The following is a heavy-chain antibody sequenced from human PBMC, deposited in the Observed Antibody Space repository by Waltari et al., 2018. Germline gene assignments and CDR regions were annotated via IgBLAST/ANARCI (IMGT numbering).Heavy chain of an antibody. J-gene: IGHJ3*02. D-gene: IGHD3-22*01. Sequence: QVQLVQSGAEVKKPGASMIVSCKASEHTLSGYYIHWVRQAPGQGLEWMGWLNPNSGATNYAQKFQGRVTMTRDTSTSTGYMELSRLKSDDTAVYYWARAPNYYGGSGYQEGFDIWGQGTMVTVSS. CDR3: ARAPNYYGGSGYQEGFDI. CDR1: EHTLSGYY. V-gene: IGHV1-2*02. CDR2: LNPNSGAT.